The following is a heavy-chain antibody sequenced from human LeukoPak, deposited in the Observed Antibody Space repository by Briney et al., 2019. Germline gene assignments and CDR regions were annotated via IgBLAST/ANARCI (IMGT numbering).Heavy chain of an antibody. V-gene: IGHV4-34*01. CDR2: INHSGST. Sequence: PSETLSLTCAVYGGSFSGYYWSWIRQPPGKGLEWIGEINHSGSTNYNPSLKSRVTISVDTSKNQFSLRLNSVTAADTAVYYCARGHKYRSGYTVTELGAGYFDSRGQGTLVTVSS. J-gene: IGHJ4*02. D-gene: IGHD5-18*01. CDR3: ARGHKYRSGYTVTELGAGYFDS. CDR1: GGSFSGYY.